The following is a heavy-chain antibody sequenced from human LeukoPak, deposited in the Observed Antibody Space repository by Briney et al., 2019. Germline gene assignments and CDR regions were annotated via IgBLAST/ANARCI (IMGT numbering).Heavy chain of an antibody. CDR3: AREARITMIVVADLDP. Sequence: GGSLRLSCAASGFTFSSYGMHWVRQAPGKGLEGGAGISYDGSNKYYADSVKGRFTISRDNSKNTLYLQMNSLRAEDTAVYYCAREARITMIVVADLDPWGQGTLVTVSS. D-gene: IGHD3-22*01. CDR2: ISYDGSNK. CDR1: GFTFSSYG. V-gene: IGHV3-30*03. J-gene: IGHJ5*02.